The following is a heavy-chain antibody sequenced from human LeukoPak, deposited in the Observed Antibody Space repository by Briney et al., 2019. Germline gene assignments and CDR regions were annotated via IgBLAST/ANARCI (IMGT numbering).Heavy chain of an antibody. CDR3: ARVYGCSGGSCYSLYFDY. CDR1: GFTFSSYS. Sequence: GGSLRLSCAASGFTFSSYSMNWVRQAPGKGLEWVSSISSSSSYIYYADSVKGRFTISRDNAKNSLYLQMNSLRAEDTAVYYCARVYGCSGGSCYSLYFDYWGQGTLVTVSS. V-gene: IGHV3-21*01. J-gene: IGHJ4*02. CDR2: ISSSSSYI. D-gene: IGHD2-15*01.